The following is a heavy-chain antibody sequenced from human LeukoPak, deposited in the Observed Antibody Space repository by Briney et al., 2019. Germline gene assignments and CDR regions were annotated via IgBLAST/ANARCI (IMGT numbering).Heavy chain of an antibody. J-gene: IGHJ4*02. CDR3: VKDSSSGSYFDY. CDR2: ISSNGGST. D-gene: IGHD3-10*01. V-gene: IGHV3-64D*06. CDR1: GFTFSRYA. Sequence: PGGSLRLSCSAFGFTFSRYAMHWVRQAPGKGLEYVSAISSNGGSTYYADSVKGRFTISRDNSRNTLHLQMSSLRVEDTAVYYCVKDSSSGSYFDYWGQGTLSPSPQ.